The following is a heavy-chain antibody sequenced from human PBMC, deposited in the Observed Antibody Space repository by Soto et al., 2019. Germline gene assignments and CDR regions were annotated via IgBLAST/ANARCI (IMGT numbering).Heavy chain of an antibody. CDR2: IKQDVGEK. CDR1: GFTFSSYW. Sequence: EVQLAESGGGLVQPGGSLRLSCAASGFTFSSYWMSWVRQAPGKGLEWVANIKQDVGEKYYVDSVKGRFTISRDNAKNSLYLQMNRLRGDDTAVYYCVRDYRVSYGYGPFDYWGQGTLVTVSS. J-gene: IGHJ4*02. CDR3: VRDYRVSYGYGPFDY. V-gene: IGHV3-7*03. D-gene: IGHD5-18*01.